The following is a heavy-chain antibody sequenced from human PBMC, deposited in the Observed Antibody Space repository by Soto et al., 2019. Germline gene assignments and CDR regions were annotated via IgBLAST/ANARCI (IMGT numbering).Heavy chain of an antibody. CDR1: GGSISSYY. Sequence: ASETLSLTCTVSGGSISSYYWSWIRQPPGKGLEWIGYIYYSGSTNYNPSLKSRVTISVDTSKNQFSLKLSSVTAADTAVYYCARRGERGFYYYYGMDVWGQGTTVTVSS. J-gene: IGHJ6*02. V-gene: IGHV4-59*01. D-gene: IGHD3-10*01. CDR2: IYYSGST. CDR3: ARRGERGFYYYYGMDV.